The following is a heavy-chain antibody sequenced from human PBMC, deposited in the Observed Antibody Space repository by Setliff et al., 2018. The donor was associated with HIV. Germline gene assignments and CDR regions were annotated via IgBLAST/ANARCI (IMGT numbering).Heavy chain of an antibody. V-gene: IGHV4-34*01. J-gene: IGHJ4*01. CDR2: INHSGRA. Sequence: SETLSLTCAVYGESFSGYHWSWIRQPAGKGLEWLGEINHSGRAKYNPSLKSRASISADTSKNQFSLRLTSVTAADTAVYYCARGAPYCNHGICHLFDYWGHGNLVTVSS. CDR3: ARGAPYCNHGICHLFDY. CDR1: GESFSGYH. D-gene: IGHD2-8*01.